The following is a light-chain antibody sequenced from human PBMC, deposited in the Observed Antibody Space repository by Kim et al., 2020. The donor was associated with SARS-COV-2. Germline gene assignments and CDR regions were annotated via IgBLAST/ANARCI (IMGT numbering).Light chain of an antibody. CDR2: DVS. CDR1: SSDIGGSYNY. J-gene: IGLJ2*01. CDR3: SSYTSSSTLVV. V-gene: IGLV2-14*03. Sequence: QSALTQPASVSGSPGQLITISCTGTSSDIGGSYNYVSWYQQHPGKAPKLMIYDVSNRPSGVSNRFSGSKSGNTASLTISGLQAEDEADYYCSSYTSSSTLVVFGGGTQLTVL.